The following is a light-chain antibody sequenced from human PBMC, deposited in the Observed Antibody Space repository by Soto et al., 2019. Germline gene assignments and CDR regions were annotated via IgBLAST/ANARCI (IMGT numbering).Light chain of an antibody. Sequence: DIQMTQSPSTLSASVGDRVTITCRASQSIDTWLAWHQQKPGQVPKLLISKASSLESGVPSRFSGSGSGTEFTLTISSLQPDDSATYYCQQYNSYTGLTFGGGTKVDIK. V-gene: IGKV1-5*03. CDR1: QSIDTW. J-gene: IGKJ4*01. CDR3: QQYNSYTGLT. CDR2: KAS.